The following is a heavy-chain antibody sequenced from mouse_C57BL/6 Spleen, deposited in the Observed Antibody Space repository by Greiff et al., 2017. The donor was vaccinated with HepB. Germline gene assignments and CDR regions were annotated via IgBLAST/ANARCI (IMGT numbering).Heavy chain of an antibody. J-gene: IGHJ2*01. CDR1: GYAFTNYL. D-gene: IGHD4-1*01. CDR3: ARSGDWDGVVDY. CDR2: INPGSGGT. V-gene: IGHV1-54*01. Sequence: QVQLQQSGAELVRPGTSVKVSCKASGYAFTNYLIEWVKQRPGQGLEWIGVINPGSGGTNYNEKFKGKATLTADKSSSTAYMQLSSLTSEDSAVYFCARSGDWDGVVDYWGQGTTLTVSS.